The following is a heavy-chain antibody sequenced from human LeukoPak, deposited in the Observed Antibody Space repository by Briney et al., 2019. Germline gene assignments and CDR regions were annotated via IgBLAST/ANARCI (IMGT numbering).Heavy chain of an antibody. V-gene: IGHV4-4*07. CDR1: GGSISSYY. Sequence: SETLSLTCTVSGGSISSYYWSWIRQPAGKGLEWIGRNYTSGSTNYNPSLKSRVTMSVDTSKNQFSLKLSSVTAADTAVYYCARDPGPLYYNGSDAFDIWGQGTMVTVSS. CDR3: ARDPGPLYYNGSDAFDI. D-gene: IGHD3-10*01. J-gene: IGHJ3*02. CDR2: NYTSGST.